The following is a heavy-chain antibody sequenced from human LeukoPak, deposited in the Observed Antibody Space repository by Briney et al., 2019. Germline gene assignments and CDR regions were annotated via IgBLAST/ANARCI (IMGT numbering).Heavy chain of an antibody. V-gene: IGHV3-66*01. J-gene: IGHJ6*02. CDR2: IFTDDTT. D-gene: IGHD5-18*01. CDR1: GLTVSGNC. Sequence: SGGSLRLSCAASGLTVSGNCMNWVRQAPGKGLEWVSAIFTDDTTYYGDSVKGRFTISRDNSKNTLYLQMNSLRAEDTAVYYCARAGYSYGFPHYGMDVWGQGTTVTVSS. CDR3: ARAGYSYGFPHYGMDV.